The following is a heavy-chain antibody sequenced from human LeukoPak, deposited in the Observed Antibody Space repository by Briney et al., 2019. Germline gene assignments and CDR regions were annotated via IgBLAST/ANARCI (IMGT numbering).Heavy chain of an antibody. Sequence: SGPTLVNPTQTLTLTCTFSGFSLSTSGVGVGWIRQRPGKALGWLALIYWNDYKRYSPSLKSRLTITKDTSKTQVVFTMTNMDPVDTATYYCAHRPYNSYDFWRGYSDYFDYWGQGTLVTVSS. CDR1: GFSLSTSGVG. V-gene: IGHV2-5*01. J-gene: IGHJ4*02. CDR3: AHRPYNSYDFWRGYSDYFDY. D-gene: IGHD3-3*01. CDR2: IYWNDYK.